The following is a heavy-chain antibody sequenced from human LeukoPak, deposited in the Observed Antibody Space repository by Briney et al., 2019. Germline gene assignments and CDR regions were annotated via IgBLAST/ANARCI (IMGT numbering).Heavy chain of an antibody. CDR1: GDSIRSYY. CDR2: IYFTGST. J-gene: IGHJ4*02. V-gene: IGHV4-59*08. D-gene: IGHD3-22*01. Sequence: SETLSLTCTVSGDSIRSYYWSWIRQAPGKGLEWIGYIYFTGSTNYNPSLKSRVTIAADTSENQFSLKLSSVTAADTAVYYCARHYYDSSGYYCSSKNYFDSWGQGSLVTVSS. CDR3: ARHYYDSSGYYCSSKNYFDS.